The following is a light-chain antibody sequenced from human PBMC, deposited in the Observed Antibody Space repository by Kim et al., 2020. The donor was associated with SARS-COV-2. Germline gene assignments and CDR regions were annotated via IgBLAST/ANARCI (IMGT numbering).Light chain of an antibody. Sequence: SPEETATLSCYTPREIYTSLAWYQQSPGRPPRLLISGAYTGATGIPARFSGSGSGTGFTLTIAGLHSGDSAVYYCLQYNNWPPWTFGQGAKVDIK. V-gene: IGKV3-15*01. CDR1: EIYTS. J-gene: IGKJ1*01. CDR3: LQYNNWPPWT. CDR2: GAY.